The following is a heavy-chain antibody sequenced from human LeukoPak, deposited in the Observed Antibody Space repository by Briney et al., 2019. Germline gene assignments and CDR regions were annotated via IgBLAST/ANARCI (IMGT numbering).Heavy chain of an antibody. Sequence: GGSLRLSGAASGLSFSSYDMVWVRQPPGKGLEWVSSISSSSSYIYYADSVKGRFTISRDNAKNSLYLQMNSLRAEDTAVYFCAGDYGDLDYWGQGTLVTVSS. CDR1: GLSFSSYD. J-gene: IGHJ4*02. CDR2: ISSSSSYI. D-gene: IGHD2-21*02. CDR3: AGDYGDLDY. V-gene: IGHV3-21*01.